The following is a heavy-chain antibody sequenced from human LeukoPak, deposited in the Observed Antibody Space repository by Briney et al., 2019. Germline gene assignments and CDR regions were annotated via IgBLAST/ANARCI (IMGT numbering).Heavy chain of an antibody. V-gene: IGHV4-39*07. CDR2: INDGVGT. D-gene: IGHD6-6*01. Sequence: PSETLSLTCTVSGGSISSSSYYWGWIRQSPGKGLEWIGDINDGVGTNSNPSLKGRVTISLDRSKKQFSLKVNSMTAADTAVYYCARRRSSPLNYYYIDVWGKGTTVIVSS. CDR3: ARRRSSPLNYYYIDV. CDR1: GGSISSSSYY. J-gene: IGHJ6*03.